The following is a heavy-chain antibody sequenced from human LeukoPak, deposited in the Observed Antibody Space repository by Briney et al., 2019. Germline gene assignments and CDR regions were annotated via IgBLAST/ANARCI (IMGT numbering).Heavy chain of an antibody. V-gene: IGHV4-59*08. CDR3: ARRVAVTGIYCFDL. D-gene: IGHD6-19*01. Sequence: PSETLSLTCTVSGGSISAYYWSWIRQPPGKGLEWIGYVYYSGATNYNPSLKTQVTISLETSNNQFPLRLTSVTAAHTAVYYCARRVAVTGIYCFDLWGQGTPVTVSS. CDR2: VYYSGAT. CDR1: GGSISAYY. J-gene: IGHJ4*02.